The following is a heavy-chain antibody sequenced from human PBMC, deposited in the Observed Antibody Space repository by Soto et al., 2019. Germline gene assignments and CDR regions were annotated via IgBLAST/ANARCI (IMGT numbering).Heavy chain of an antibody. CDR2: ISTYSGHT. D-gene: IGHD3-22*01. J-gene: IGHJ4*02. Sequence: ASVKVSCKASGYTFTSYGITWVRQAPGQGLEWMGWISTYSGHTTYAQRLQGRVTMTTDTSTSTAYMELRSLTSDDTAVYYCARDRDSSGSLSGHWGQGTLVTVSS. CDR3: ARDRDSSGSLSGH. V-gene: IGHV1-18*01. CDR1: GYTFTSYG.